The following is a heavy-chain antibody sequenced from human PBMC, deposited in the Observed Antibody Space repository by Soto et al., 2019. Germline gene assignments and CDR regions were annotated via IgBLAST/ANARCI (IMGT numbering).Heavy chain of an antibody. CDR3: ARGLSIVVVVAANDAFDI. Sequence: SVKVSCKASGGTFSSYTISWVRQAPGQGLEWMGRIIPILGIANYAQKFQGRVTITADKSTSTAYMELSSLRSEDTAVYYCARGLSIVVVVAANDAFDIWGQGTMVTVSS. CDR2: IIPILGIA. CDR1: GGTFSSYT. J-gene: IGHJ3*02. V-gene: IGHV1-69*02. D-gene: IGHD2-15*01.